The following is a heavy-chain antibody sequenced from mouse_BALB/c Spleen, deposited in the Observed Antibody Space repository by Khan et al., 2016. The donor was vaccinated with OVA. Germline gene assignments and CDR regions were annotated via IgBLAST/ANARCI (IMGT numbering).Heavy chain of an antibody. J-gene: IGHJ4*01. V-gene: IGHV2-6*02. CDR1: GFSLTNYG. CDR2: IWSDGST. D-gene: IGHD2-3*01. CDR3: ARWIDGYSYLYARDY. Sequence: QMQLEESGPGLVAPSQSLSITCTVSGFSLTNYGVHWVRQPPGKGLEWLVVIWSDGSTNYNSVLKSRLSISKDNSKSQVFLKMNSRQTDDTAMYXCARWIDGYSYLYARDYWGQGTSVTVSS.